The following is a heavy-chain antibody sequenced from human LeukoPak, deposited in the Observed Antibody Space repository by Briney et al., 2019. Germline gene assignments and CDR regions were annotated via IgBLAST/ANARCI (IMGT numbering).Heavy chain of an antibody. Sequence: SETLSLTCTVSGGSISSYYRSWIRQPPGKGLEWIGYIYYSGSTNYNPSLKSRVTISVDTSKNQFSLKLSSVTAADTAVYYCARETPMEGAGYNWFDPWGQGTLVTVSS. V-gene: IGHV4-59*01. D-gene: IGHD1-1*01. CDR3: ARETPMEGAGYNWFDP. CDR2: IYYSGST. J-gene: IGHJ5*02. CDR1: GGSISSYY.